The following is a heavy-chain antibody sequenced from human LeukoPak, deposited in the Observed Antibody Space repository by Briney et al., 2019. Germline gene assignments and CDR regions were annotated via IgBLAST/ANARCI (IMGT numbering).Heavy chain of an antibody. Sequence: PGGSLRLSCAASGFTFSSYWMSWVRQAPGKGLEWVANIKQDGSEKYYVDSVKGRLTISRDNAKNSLYLQMNSLRAEDTAVYYCARDLYGYGYYYYGMDVWGQGTTVTVSS. D-gene: IGHD5-18*01. CDR1: GFTFSSYW. CDR3: ARDLYGYGYYYYGMDV. V-gene: IGHV3-7*01. CDR2: IKQDGSEK. J-gene: IGHJ6*02.